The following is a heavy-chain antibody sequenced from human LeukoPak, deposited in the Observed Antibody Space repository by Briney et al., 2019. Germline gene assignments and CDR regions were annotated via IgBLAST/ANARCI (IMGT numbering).Heavy chain of an antibody. D-gene: IGHD4-23*01. CDR3: AGDYGGKGAWDY. V-gene: IGHV1-46*01. J-gene: IGHJ4*02. Sequence: ASVKVSCKASGYTFTSYYMHWVRQAPGQGLEWMGIINPSGGSTSYAQKFQGRVTMTRDMSTSTVYMELSSLRSEDTAVYYCAGDYGGKGAWDYWGQGTLVTVSS. CDR2: INPSGGST. CDR1: GYTFTSYY.